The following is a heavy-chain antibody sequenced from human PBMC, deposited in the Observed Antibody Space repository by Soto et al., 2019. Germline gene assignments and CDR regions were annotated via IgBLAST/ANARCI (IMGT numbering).Heavy chain of an antibody. CDR1: GFTFSSYG. J-gene: IGHJ4*02. Sequence: PGGSLRLSCAASGFTFSSYGMHWVRQAPGKGLEWVAVIWYDGSNKYYADSVKGRFTISRDNSKNTLYLQMNSLRAEDTALYCCASGVGDHSIDYWGQGTLVTVSS. V-gene: IGHV3-33*01. CDR3: ASGVGDHSIDY. CDR2: IWYDGSNK. D-gene: IGHD3-16*01.